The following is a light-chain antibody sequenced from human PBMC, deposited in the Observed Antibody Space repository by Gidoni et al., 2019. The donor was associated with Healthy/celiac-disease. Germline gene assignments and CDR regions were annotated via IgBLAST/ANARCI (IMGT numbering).Light chain of an antibody. J-gene: IGKJ3*01. CDR2: GAS. Sequence: EIVLTQSPGTLSLSPGERATLSCRASQSVSSSYLAWYQQKPGQAPRLLIDGASSRATGIPDRFSGSGSGTDFTLTISRLEPEDFAVYYCQQYGSSPRIFTFGPGTKVDIK. V-gene: IGKV3-20*01. CDR1: QSVSSSY. CDR3: QQYGSSPRIFT.